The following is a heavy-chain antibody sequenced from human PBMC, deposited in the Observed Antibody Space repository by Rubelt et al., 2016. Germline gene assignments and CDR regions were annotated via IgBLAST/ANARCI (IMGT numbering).Heavy chain of an antibody. J-gene: IGHJ4*02. CDR2: ISWNSGSM. CDR1: GFAFNDYA. Sequence: QLVESGGGLVQPGRSLRLSCTASGFAFNDYAMHWVRQAPGKGLEWVSGISWNSGSMAYSDTVKGRFTISSDNASSSLHLQMNSLRAEDTALYYCAKDPNYIVRYYFDHWGQGTLVTVSS. CDR3: AKDPNYIVRYYFDH. D-gene: IGHD5-12*01. V-gene: IGHV3-9*01.